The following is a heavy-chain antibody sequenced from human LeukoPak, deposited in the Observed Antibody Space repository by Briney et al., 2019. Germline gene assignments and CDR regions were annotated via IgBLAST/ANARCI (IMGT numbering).Heavy chain of an antibody. CDR1: GFTFSTYS. Sequence: GGSLRLSCAASGFTFSTYSMNWVRQAPGKGLDWVSYISTSSSTIYYADSVKGRFTISRDNVKNSLSLEMNSLRAEDTAVYYCARGFHYGLDVWGQGTTVTVSS. V-gene: IGHV3-48*04. D-gene: IGHD3-10*01. J-gene: IGHJ6*02. CDR3: ARGFHYGLDV. CDR2: ISTSSSTI.